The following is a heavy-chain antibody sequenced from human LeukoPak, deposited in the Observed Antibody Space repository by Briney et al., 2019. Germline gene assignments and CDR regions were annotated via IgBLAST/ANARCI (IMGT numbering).Heavy chain of an antibody. CDR1: GYTLTSYY. V-gene: IGHV1-46*01. D-gene: IGHD3-16*01. Sequence: ASVKVSCKASGYTLTSYYMHWVRQAPGQGLEWMGIINPSGGSTSYAQKFQGRVTMTRDMSTSTVYMELSSLRSEDTAVYYCAREGGQGAFDFDYWGQGTLVTVSS. CDR2: INPSGGST. J-gene: IGHJ4*02. CDR3: AREGGQGAFDFDY.